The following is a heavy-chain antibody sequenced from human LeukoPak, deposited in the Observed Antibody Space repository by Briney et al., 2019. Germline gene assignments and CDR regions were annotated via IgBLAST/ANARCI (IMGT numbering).Heavy chain of an antibody. J-gene: IGHJ4*02. CDR2: IIPIFGTA. CDR1: GGTFSSYA. Sequence: ASVKVSCKASGGTFSSYAISWVRQAPGQGLEWMGGIIPIFGTANYAQKFQGRVTITADESTSTAYMELSSLRSEDTAVYYCARDPISGSYPFDYWGQGTLVTVSS. V-gene: IGHV1-69*13. D-gene: IGHD1-26*01. CDR3: ARDPISGSYPFDY.